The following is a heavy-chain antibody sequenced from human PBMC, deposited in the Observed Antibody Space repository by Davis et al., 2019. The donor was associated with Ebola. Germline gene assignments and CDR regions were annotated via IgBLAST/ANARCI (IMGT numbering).Heavy chain of an antibody. Sequence: PSETLSLTCAIPGDSVSSAGWNWIRQSPSRGLEWLGRTYYKSKWYNDYAVSVKSRISINPDTSKNQFSLQLNSVTPEDTAVYYCARGWLRGYLDYWGQGTLVTVSS. CDR2: TYYKSKWYN. CDR1: GDSVSSAG. D-gene: IGHD3-3*01. V-gene: IGHV6-1*01. CDR3: ARGWLRGYLDY. J-gene: IGHJ4*02.